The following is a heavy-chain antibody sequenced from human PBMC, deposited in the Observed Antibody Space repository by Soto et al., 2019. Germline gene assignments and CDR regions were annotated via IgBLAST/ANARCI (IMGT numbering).Heavy chain of an antibody. CDR3: ARSITIFGVVISSVGMDV. D-gene: IGHD3-3*01. Sequence: QVQLQESGPGLVKPSGTLSLTCAVSGGSISSSNWWSWFRQPPGKGLEWIGEVYHSGSTNYNPSLKSLVTISVDKSKNQFSLKLSSVTAADTAVYYCARSITIFGVVISSVGMDVWGQGTTVTVSS. CDR2: VYHSGST. CDR1: GGSISSSNW. V-gene: IGHV4-4*02. J-gene: IGHJ6*02.